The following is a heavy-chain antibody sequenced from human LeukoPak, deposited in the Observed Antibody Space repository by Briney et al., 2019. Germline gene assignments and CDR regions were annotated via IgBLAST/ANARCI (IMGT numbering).Heavy chain of an antibody. CDR3: AADGGRIVGASNFDY. V-gene: IGHV1-58*01. CDR1: GFTFTSSA. D-gene: IGHD1-26*01. Sequence: GASVKVSCKASGFTFTSSAVQWARQARGQRLEWIGWIVVGSGNTNYAQKFQERVTITRDMSTSTAYMELSSLRSEDTAVYYCAADGGRIVGASNFDYWGQGTLVTVSS. J-gene: IGHJ4*02. CDR2: IVVGSGNT.